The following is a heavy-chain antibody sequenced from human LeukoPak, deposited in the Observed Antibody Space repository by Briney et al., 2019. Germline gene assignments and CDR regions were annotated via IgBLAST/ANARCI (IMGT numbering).Heavy chain of an antibody. CDR2: INHSGST. V-gene: IGHV4-34*01. J-gene: IGHJ4*02. CDR1: GGSFSGYY. CDR3: ARARYSSGWYDY. D-gene: IGHD6-19*01. Sequence: SETLSLTCAVYGGSFSGYYWSWIRQPPEKGQEWIGEINHSGSTNYNPSLKTRVTISVGTSKNQFSLKLSSVTAADTAVYYCARARYSSGWYDYWGQGTLVTVSS.